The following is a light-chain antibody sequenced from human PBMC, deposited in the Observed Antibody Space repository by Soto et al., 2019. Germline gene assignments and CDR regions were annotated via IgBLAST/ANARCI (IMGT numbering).Light chain of an antibody. Sequence: QPVVTQPPSASGTPGQRVTISCSGSSSNIGSNYVYWYQQLPGTAPKLLIYRNNQRPSGVPDRFSGSKSGTSACLAISGLRSEDEADYYCAAWDDSLSGYVFGTGTKLTVL. CDR1: SSNIGSNY. CDR2: RNN. CDR3: AAWDDSLSGYV. V-gene: IGLV1-47*01. J-gene: IGLJ1*01.